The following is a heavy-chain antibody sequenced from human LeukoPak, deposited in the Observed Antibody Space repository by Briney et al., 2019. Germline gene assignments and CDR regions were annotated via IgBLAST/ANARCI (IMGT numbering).Heavy chain of an antibody. D-gene: IGHD6-19*01. J-gene: IGHJ4*02. V-gene: IGHV3-30*04. CDR2: ISYDGSNK. Sequence: GGSLRLSCAASGFTFSSYAMHWVRQAPGKGLEWVAVISYDGSNKYYADSVKGRFTISRDNSKNTLYLQMNSLRAEDTAVYYCAKDRTYSAVAGTFDYWGQGTLVTVSS. CDR1: GFTFSSYA. CDR3: AKDRTYSAVAGTFDY.